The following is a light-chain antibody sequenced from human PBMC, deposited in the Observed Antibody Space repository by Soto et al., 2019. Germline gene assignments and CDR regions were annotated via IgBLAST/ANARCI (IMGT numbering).Light chain of an antibody. Sequence: QSALTQPASVSGSPGQSITISCAGSDSDVGGYNYVSWYRQHPGKAPQLIIYDVSNRPAGVSSRFSASKSGYTASLTISGLQASDEADYYCSSYTSTTTLYVFGTGTKLTVL. V-gene: IGLV2-14*03. CDR3: SSYTSTTTLYV. J-gene: IGLJ1*01. CDR2: DVS. CDR1: DSDVGGYNY.